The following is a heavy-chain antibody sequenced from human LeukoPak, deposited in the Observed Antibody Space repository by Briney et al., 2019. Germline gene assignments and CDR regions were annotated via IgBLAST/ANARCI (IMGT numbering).Heavy chain of an antibody. Sequence: ASVKVSFKASGYTFTGYYMHWVRQAPGQGLEWKGWINPNSGGTNYAQKFQGRVTMTRDTSISTAYMELSRLRSDDTAVYYCARDPGSGYWFQHWGQGTLVTVSS. CDR2: INPNSGGT. J-gene: IGHJ1*01. CDR3: ARDPGSGYWFQH. CDR1: GYTFTGYY. V-gene: IGHV1-2*02. D-gene: IGHD3-22*01.